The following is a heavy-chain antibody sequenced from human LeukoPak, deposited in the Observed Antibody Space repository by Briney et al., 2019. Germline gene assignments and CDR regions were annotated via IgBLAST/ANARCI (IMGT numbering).Heavy chain of an antibody. J-gene: IGHJ4*02. CDR2: ISGSDGST. CDR3: ARRGANSGHTFDY. Sequence: GGSLRLSCAASGFTFSSYAMSWVRQAPGKGLEWVSGISGSDGSTYYADSVKGRFTISRDNTKNALYLQMNSLRADDTAVYYCARRGANSGHTFDYWGQGTLVSVSS. D-gene: IGHD5-12*01. CDR1: GFTFSSYA. V-gene: IGHV3-23*01.